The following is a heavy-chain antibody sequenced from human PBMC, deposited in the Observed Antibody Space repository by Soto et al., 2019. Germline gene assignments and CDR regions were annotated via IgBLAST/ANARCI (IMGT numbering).Heavy chain of an antibody. CDR1: GFSLSSSAVG. CDR3: AHGSGWLLDY. Sequence: QITLKESGPPLVKPTQTLTLTCSFSGFSLSSSAVGVGWIRQPPGKAPEWLALIYWNDDKQYSPSLKSRFTITKDTSKNQVVLTMTNMDPVDTARYHCAHGSGWLLDYWGQGILVTVSS. CDR2: IYWNDDK. J-gene: IGHJ4*02. D-gene: IGHD6-19*01. V-gene: IGHV2-5*01.